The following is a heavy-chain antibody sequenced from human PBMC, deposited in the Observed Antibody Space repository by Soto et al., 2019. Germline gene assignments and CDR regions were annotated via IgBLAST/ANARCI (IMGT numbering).Heavy chain of an antibody. Sequence: QVQLVQSGAEVKKPGASVKVSCKASGYTFTSYDINWVRQATGQGLEWMGWMNPKSGNTGYAQKFQGRDTMTRNTSRSTDYMELSSLRSEDTAVDYCARGPRGSTVGGVTAIGGQGTKVTVAS. CDR3: ARGPRGSTVGGVTAI. J-gene: IGHJ3*02. D-gene: IGHD3-16*01. CDR1: GYTFTSYD. CDR2: MNPKSGNT. V-gene: IGHV1-8*01.